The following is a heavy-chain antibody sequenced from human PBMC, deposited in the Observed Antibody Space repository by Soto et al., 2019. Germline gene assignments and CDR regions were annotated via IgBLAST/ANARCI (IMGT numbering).Heavy chain of an antibody. CDR1: GGSISSYY. CDR2: IYYSGST. CDR3: ARGSWYDILTGRHYYYYYYGMDV. V-gene: IGHV4-59*01. Sequence: SETLSLTCTVSGGSISSYYWSWIRQPPGKGLEWIGYIYYSGSTNYNPSLKSRVTISVDTSKNQFSLKLSSVTAADTAVYYCARGSWYDILTGRHYYYYYYGMDVWGQGTRVTVSS. D-gene: IGHD3-9*01. J-gene: IGHJ6*02.